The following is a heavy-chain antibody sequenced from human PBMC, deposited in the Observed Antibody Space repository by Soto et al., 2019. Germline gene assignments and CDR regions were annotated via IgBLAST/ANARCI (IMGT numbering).Heavy chain of an antibody. V-gene: IGHV4-59*08. Sequence: QVQLQESGPGLVKPSETLSLRCTVSDGSISPNYWTWIRQPPGKGLEWIGYIYYAGTTTYNPSLKTRFSISVDTSKNEVSLKLTSVTAADTAVYYCARLGAYYQALDSWGQGTLVTVSS. CDR3: ARLGAYYQALDS. J-gene: IGHJ4*02. CDR2: IYYAGTT. CDR1: DGSISPNY. D-gene: IGHD3-22*01.